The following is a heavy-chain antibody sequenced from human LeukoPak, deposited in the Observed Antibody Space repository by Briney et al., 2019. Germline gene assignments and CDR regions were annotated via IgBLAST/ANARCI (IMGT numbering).Heavy chain of an antibody. V-gene: IGHV3-30*18. CDR3: AKDRVRDYGDEYYFDY. CDR2: ISYDGSNK. CDR1: GFTFSSYG. D-gene: IGHD4-17*01. J-gene: IGHJ4*02. Sequence: GRSLRLSCAASGFTFSSYGMHWVRQAPGKGLECVAVISYDGSNKYYADSVKGRFTISRDNSKNTLYLQMNSLRAEDTAVYYCAKDRVRDYGDEYYFDYWGQGTLVTVSS.